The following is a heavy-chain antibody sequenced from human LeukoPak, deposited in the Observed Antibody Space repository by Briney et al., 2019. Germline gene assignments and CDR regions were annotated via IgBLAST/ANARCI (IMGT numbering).Heavy chain of an antibody. Sequence: PGGSLRLSCAASGFTFSSYAMHWVRQAPGQGLEYVSVISTNGDSTYYANSVKGRFTISRDNSKNTLYLQMGGLRGEDMAVYYCARGGSSGWYVDVWGKGTTVTVSS. CDR1: GFTFSSYA. V-gene: IGHV3-64*01. D-gene: IGHD6-19*01. CDR2: ISTNGDST. J-gene: IGHJ6*03. CDR3: ARGGSSGWYVDV.